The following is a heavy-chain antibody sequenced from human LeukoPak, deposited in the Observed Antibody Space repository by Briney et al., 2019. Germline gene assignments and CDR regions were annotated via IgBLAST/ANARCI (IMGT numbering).Heavy chain of an antibody. J-gene: IGHJ4*02. CDR2: INHSGST. CDR1: GGSFSGYY. D-gene: IGHD3-10*01. V-gene: IGHV4-34*01. Sequence: SETLSLTCAVYGGSFSGYYWSWIRQPPGKGLEWIGEINHSGSTNYNPSLKSRVTISVDTSKNQFSLKLSSVTAADTAVYYCARTYYYGSGSGGEDYWGQGTLVTVSS. CDR3: ARTYYYGSGSGGEDY.